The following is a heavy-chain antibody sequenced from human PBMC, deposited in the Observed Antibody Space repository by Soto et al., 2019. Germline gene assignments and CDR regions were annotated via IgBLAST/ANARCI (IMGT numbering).Heavy chain of an antibody. J-gene: IGHJ4*01. CDR2: IYSNGNT. D-gene: IGHD4-17*01. CDR3: ASRRNPYGAYDY. V-gene: IGHV3-66*01. CDR1: GFTVSSNF. Sequence: EVQLVVSGGGLVQPGGSLRLSCAASGFTVSSNFMSWVRQAPGKGLEWVSIIYSNGNTYYADSVKGRFTISRDNSKNTLYLQTNSLRADDTAVYYCASRRNPYGAYDYWGQGTLVTASS.